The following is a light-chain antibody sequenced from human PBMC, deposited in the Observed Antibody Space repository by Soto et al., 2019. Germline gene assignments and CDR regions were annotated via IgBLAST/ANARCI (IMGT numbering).Light chain of an antibody. CDR1: QSVSSTY. CDR2: GAS. J-gene: IGKJ1*01. CDR3: QQYVRSPWT. V-gene: IGKV3-20*01. Sequence: EIVLTQSPGTLSLTPGERATLSCRASQSVSSTYLAWYQQKPGQAPRLLIDGASSRATGIPDRFSGSGSGTDFTLTISRLEPEDFAVYYGQQYVRSPWTFGQGTKVEIK.